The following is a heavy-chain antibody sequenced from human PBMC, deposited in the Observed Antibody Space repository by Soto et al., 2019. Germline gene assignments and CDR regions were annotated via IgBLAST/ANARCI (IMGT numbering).Heavy chain of an antibody. V-gene: IGHV3-48*03. CDR1: GFTFSNFE. Sequence: EVQLVESGGNLVQPGGSLRLSCAASGFTFSNFEMHWVRQAPGKGLEWVSYINTAGSTKYYAESVKGRFTISRDNARNSLFLQMNSLRAEDTADYYCARAECSSPDCLTAYYSYGLDVWGQGSTVTVSS. CDR2: INTAGSTK. CDR3: ARAECSSPDCLTAYYSYGLDV. D-gene: IGHD3-9*01. J-gene: IGHJ6*02.